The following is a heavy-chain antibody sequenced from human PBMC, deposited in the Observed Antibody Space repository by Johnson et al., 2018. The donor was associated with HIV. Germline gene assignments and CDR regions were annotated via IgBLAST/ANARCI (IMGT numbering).Heavy chain of an antibody. CDR3: ARTTLRFLDRGDDAFDI. CDR1: GFTFNSYG. D-gene: IGHD3-3*01. J-gene: IGHJ3*02. V-gene: IGHV3-30*19. Sequence: QVQLVESGGGVVQPGRSLRLSCAASGFTFNSYGMHWVRQAPGKGLEWVAVIWYDGSNKYFTDSVRGRFTISRDNSKNTLFLQMNSLRAEDTAVYYCARTTLRFLDRGDDAFDIWGQGTTVIVSS. CDR2: IWYDGSNK.